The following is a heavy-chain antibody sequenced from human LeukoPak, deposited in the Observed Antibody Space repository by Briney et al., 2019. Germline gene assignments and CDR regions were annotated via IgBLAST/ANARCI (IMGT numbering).Heavy chain of an antibody. CDR3: ARADYCGGGTCFRPFDY. CDR1: GGSISSGDYF. Sequence: PSETLSLTCTVSGGSISSGDYFWSWIRQPPGKGLEWIGYIYYSGSTYYSPSLKSRVTLSVDTSKNQFSLKLSSVTAADTAVYYCARADYCGGGTCFRPFDYWGQGTLVTVSS. D-gene: IGHD2-15*01. CDR2: IYYSGST. J-gene: IGHJ4*02. V-gene: IGHV4-30-4*01.